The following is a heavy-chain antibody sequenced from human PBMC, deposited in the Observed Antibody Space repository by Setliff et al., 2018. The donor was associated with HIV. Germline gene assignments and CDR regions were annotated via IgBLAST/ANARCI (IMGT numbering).Heavy chain of an antibody. Sequence: SETLSLTCAVYGGSFSGYYWNWIRQPPGNGLEWIGEINHSGSTKYNPSLKSRVTISVDMSKNQFSLKLTSVTAADTAVYYCVRGGRYYLPGIAVAGIQRNWFDPWGQGALVTVSS. D-gene: IGHD6-19*01. V-gene: IGHV4-34*01. J-gene: IGHJ5*02. CDR3: VRGGRYYLPGIAVAGIQRNWFDP. CDR2: INHSGST. CDR1: GGSFSGYY.